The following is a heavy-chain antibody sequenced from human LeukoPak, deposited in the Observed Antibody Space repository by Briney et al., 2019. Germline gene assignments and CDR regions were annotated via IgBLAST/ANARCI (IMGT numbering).Heavy chain of an antibody. J-gene: IGHJ4*02. Sequence: GGPLRLSCAASGFTFSSYAMSWVRQAPGKGLEWVSAISGSGGSTYYADSVKGRFTISRDNSKNTLYLQMNSLRAEDTAVYYCAKAQHNPYCGGDCYSGLDYWGQGTLVTVSS. CDR3: AKAQHNPYCGGDCYSGLDY. CDR1: GFTFSSYA. V-gene: IGHV3-23*01. CDR2: ISGSGGST. D-gene: IGHD2-21*02.